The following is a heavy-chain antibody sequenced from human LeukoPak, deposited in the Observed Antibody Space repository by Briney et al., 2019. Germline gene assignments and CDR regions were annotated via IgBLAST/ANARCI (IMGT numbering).Heavy chain of an antibody. D-gene: IGHD3-9*01. CDR2: ISWNSGSI. V-gene: IGHV3-9*01. J-gene: IGHJ3*02. CDR1: GFTFDDYA. CDR3: AKDPSYDSNPGGAFDI. Sequence: PGGSLRLSCAASGFTFDDYAMHWVRQAPGKGLEWVSGISWNSGSIGYADSVKGRFTISRDNAKNSLYLQMNSLRAEDTALYYCAKDPSYDSNPGGAFDIWGQGTMVTVSS.